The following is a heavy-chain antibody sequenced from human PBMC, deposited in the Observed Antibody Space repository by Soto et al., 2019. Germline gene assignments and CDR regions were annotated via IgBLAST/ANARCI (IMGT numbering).Heavy chain of an antibody. J-gene: IGHJ6*02. D-gene: IGHD6-19*01. CDR1: GFTFSDFY. CDR2: ISNTDATT. CDR3: VRGGWRGGMDV. Sequence: QVQLVESGGGLVKPGGSLRLSCAGSGFTFSDFYMTWIRQAPGKGLEWVSYISNTDATTIYADSVEGRFSISRDNAKNSLYLKMNSLRAEDTAVYFCVRGGWRGGMDVWGQGTTVTVSS. V-gene: IGHV3-11*01.